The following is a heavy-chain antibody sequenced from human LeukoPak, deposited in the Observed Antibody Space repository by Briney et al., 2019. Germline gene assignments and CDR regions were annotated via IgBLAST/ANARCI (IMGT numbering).Heavy chain of an antibody. CDR2: ISGSGDST. CDR3: VNSYFDY. J-gene: IGHJ4*02. V-gene: IGHV3-23*01. CDR1: GFTFSNYG. Sequence: GGSLRLSCAASGFTFSNYGMSWVRQAPGKGLDWVSTISGSGDSTYYADSVKGRFTVSRDNSKNTLYLQMNSLRGEDTAVYYCVNSYFDYWGQGTLVTVSS.